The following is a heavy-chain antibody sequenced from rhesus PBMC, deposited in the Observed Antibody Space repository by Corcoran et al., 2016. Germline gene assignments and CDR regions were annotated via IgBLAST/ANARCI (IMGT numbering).Heavy chain of an antibody. D-gene: IGHD5-42*01. Sequence: QLQLQESGPGLVKPSETLSVTCAVSGGSISSSYWSWIRQGPGKGLEVNGYIYGSGSSTNYNPSLKSRVTLSVDTSKSQLSLKLSSVTTTGTAVYYCAIGDTAGTVLNYWGQGVLVTVSS. J-gene: IGHJ4*01. V-gene: IGHV4-169*02. CDR3: AIGDTAGTVLNY. CDR2: IYGSGSST. CDR1: GGSISSSY.